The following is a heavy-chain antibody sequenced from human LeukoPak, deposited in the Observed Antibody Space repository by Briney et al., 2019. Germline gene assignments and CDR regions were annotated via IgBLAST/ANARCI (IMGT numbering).Heavy chain of an antibody. CDR3: AREFSSGLIIDY. Sequence: GGSLRLSCAASGFTFSTYAMNWVRQAPGKGLEWVSYISYSGSTIYYADSVKGRFTISRDDAKNSLYLQMNSLRAEDTAVYYCAREFSSGLIIDYLGQGTLVTVSS. CDR1: GFTFSTYA. D-gene: IGHD6-19*01. CDR2: ISYSGSTI. J-gene: IGHJ4*02. V-gene: IGHV3-48*01.